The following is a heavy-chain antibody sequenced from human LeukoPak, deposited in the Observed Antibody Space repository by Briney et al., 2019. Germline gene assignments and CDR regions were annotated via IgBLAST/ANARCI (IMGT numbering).Heavy chain of an antibody. CDR1: GFTFSNAW. CDR3: TSRVVTTNDY. J-gene: IGHJ4*02. Sequence: GGSLRLSCAASGFTFSNAWMNWVRQAPGKGPEWVGRIQKKTEGGTTEYAAPVKGRFIISRDDSKNMLYLQMNSLKTDDTAVYYCTSRVVTTNDYWGQGTLVTVSS. CDR2: IQKKTEGGTT. V-gene: IGHV3-15*01. D-gene: IGHD2-21*02.